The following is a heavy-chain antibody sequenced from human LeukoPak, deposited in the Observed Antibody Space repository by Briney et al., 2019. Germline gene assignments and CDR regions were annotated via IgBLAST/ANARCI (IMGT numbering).Heavy chain of an antibody. Sequence: SETLSLTCAVSGGSISSGGYSWSWIRQHPGKGLEWIGYIYYSGSTYYNPSLKSRVTISVDTSKNQFSLKLSSVTAADTAVYYCARDRDYGGNRRWAFDIWGQGTMVTVSS. CDR2: IYYSGST. V-gene: IGHV4-31*11. J-gene: IGHJ3*02. D-gene: IGHD4-23*01. CDR3: ARDRDYGGNRRWAFDI. CDR1: GGSISSGGYS.